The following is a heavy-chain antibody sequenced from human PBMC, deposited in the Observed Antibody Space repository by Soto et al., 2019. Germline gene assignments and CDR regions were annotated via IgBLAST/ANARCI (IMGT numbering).Heavy chain of an antibody. CDR3: AREPYCSGGTCLGY. CDR1: GGSISGYY. J-gene: IGHJ4*02. V-gene: IGHV4-59*01. CDR2: IYYSGST. D-gene: IGHD2-15*01. Sequence: TVSGGSISGYYWSWIRQPPGKGLEWIGYIYYSGSTNYNPSLKSRVTISVDTSKNQFSLRLSSVTAADTAVYYCAREPYCSGGTCLGYWGQGTLVTVSS.